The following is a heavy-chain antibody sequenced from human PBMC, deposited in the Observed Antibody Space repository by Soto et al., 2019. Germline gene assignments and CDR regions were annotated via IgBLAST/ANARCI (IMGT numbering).Heavy chain of an antibody. CDR1: GFSLSTSGVG. Sequence: SGPTLVKPTQTLTLTCTFSGFSLSTSGVGVGWIRQPPGKALEWLALIYWNDDKRYSPSLKSRLTITKDTSKNQVVLKMTNMDPVETATYYCAHSPPNDSSGWYFLSGWFDPWGQGTLVTVSS. V-gene: IGHV2-5*01. J-gene: IGHJ5*02. D-gene: IGHD6-19*01. CDR3: AHSPPNDSSGWYFLSGWFDP. CDR2: IYWNDDK.